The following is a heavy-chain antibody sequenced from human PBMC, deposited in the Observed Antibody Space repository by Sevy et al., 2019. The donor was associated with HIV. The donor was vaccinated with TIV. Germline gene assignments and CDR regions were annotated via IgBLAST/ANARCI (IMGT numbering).Heavy chain of an antibody. D-gene: IGHD2-2*01. CDR3: ARDPSLIVVVPAATFFDY. V-gene: IGHV3-30*04. CDR1: GFTFSSYA. Sequence: GGSLRLSCAASGFTFSSYAMHWVRQAPGKGLEWVAVISYDGSNKYYADSVRVRFTISRDNSKNTLYLQMNSLRAEDTAVYYCARDPSLIVVVPAATFFDYWGQGTLVTVSS. J-gene: IGHJ4*02. CDR2: ISYDGSNK.